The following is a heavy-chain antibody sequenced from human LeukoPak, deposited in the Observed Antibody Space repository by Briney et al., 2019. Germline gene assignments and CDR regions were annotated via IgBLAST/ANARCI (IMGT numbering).Heavy chain of an antibody. V-gene: IGHV1-2*02. CDR1: GYTFTGYY. CDR2: INPNSGGT. CDR3: ARDYMWAGRWLQSDY. D-gene: IGHD5-24*01. Sequence: ASVKVSCKASGYTFTGYYMHWVRQAPGQGLEWMGWINPNSGGTNYAQKFQGRVTMTRDTSICTAYMELSRLRSDDTAVYYCARDYMWAGRWLQSDYWGQGTLVTVSS. J-gene: IGHJ4*02.